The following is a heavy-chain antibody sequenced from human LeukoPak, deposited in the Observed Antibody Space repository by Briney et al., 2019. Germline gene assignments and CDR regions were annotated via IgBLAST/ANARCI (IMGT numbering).Heavy chain of an antibody. D-gene: IGHD6-13*01. J-gene: IGHJ4*02. Sequence: GGSLRLSCAASGFSVNSYYMSWVRQAPGRGLEWVSALSSDYNTHYADSVNGRFTISRDNSKNTLYLQMNSLRAEDTAVYYCAKVGLAAAVDYWGQGTLVTVSS. CDR3: AKVGLAAAVDY. CDR1: GFSVNSYY. V-gene: IGHV3-53*01. CDR2: LSSDYNT.